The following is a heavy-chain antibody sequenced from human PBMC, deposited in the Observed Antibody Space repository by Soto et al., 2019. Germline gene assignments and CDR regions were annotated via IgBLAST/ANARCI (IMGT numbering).Heavy chain of an antibody. V-gene: IGHV1-69*02. D-gene: IGHD4-17*01. CDR1: GGTFSSYT. CDR3: ARSSDGDYLFYY. CDR2: IIPILGIA. Sequence: QVQLVESGAEVKKPGSSVKVSCKASGGTFSSYTISWVRQAPGQGLEWMGRIIPILGIANYAQKFQGRVTITADKSTSTAYMELSSLRSEDTAVYYCARSSDGDYLFYYWGQGTLVTVSS. J-gene: IGHJ4*02.